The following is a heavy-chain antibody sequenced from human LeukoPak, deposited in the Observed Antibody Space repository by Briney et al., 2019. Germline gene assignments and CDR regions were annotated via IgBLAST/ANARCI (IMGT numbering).Heavy chain of an antibody. V-gene: IGHV1-8*01. Sequence: ASVKVSCKTSGYTFTSYDINWVRQTTGQGLEWMGWVNPNSGNTGYAQKFQGRVTMTRTTSMSTAYMELNSPRSEDTAVYYCARGHWSGYTYNWFDPWGQGTLVTVSS. CDR2: VNPNSGNT. D-gene: IGHD3-3*01. J-gene: IGHJ5*02. CDR1: GYTFTSYD. CDR3: ARGHWSGYTYNWFDP.